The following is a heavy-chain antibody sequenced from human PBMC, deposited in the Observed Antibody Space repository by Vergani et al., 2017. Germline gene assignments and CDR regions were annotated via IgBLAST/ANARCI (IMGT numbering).Heavy chain of an antibody. D-gene: IGHD2-15*01. V-gene: IGHV2-5*01. CDR2: AYWNDDK. CDR3: AHIGCVAPPGSRPCYHYYGIDV. J-gene: IGHJ6*02. Sequence: QITLKESGPTLVKPTQTLTLTCTFSGFALSTSGVGVAWIRQPPGKALEWLALAYWNDDKRYSPSLKSRLTITKDTSKNQVGLTLTNVDPVDTATYFCAHIGCVAPPGSRPCYHYYGIDVWGPGTSVTVSS. CDR1: GFALSTSGVG.